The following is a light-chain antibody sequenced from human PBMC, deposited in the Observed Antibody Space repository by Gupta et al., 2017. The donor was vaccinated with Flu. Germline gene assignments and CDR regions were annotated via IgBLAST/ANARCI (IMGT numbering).Light chain of an antibody. Sequence: EIVLTQSPATLSSSPGERATLSCRASQSISNYLAWYQQKPGQAPRLLIYDTSNRATGVAARFSGSGSGTDFSLTISSLESEDFAVYYCQQRYNWPRTFGQGTRLEIK. CDR2: DTS. CDR1: QSISNY. J-gene: IGKJ2*01. V-gene: IGKV3-11*01. CDR3: QQRYNWPRT.